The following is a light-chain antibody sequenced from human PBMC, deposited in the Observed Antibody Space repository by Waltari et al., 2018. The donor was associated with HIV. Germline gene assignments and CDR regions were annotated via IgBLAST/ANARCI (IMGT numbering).Light chain of an antibody. Sequence: ELVLPQTPVALSFFPGERAPLSRSASRTISSNYLAWYQYKPGQAPKLLIYDASMRATAIPARFSGGGSGTDFTLTINRLEPEDFAVYYCQQYHGSPLTFGGGTTVE. J-gene: IGKJ4*01. CDR2: DAS. V-gene: IGKV3-20*01. CDR3: QQYHGSPLT. CDR1: RTISSNY.